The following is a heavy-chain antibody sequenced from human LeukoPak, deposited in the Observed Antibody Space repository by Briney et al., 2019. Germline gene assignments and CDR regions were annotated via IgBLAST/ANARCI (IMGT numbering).Heavy chain of an antibody. CDR1: GFTFSSYG. Sequence: GGSLRLSCAASGFTFSSYGMHWVRQAPGKGLEWVAFIRYDGSNKYYADSVKGRFTISRDNSKNTLYLQMNSLRAEDTALYYCVRDLGYSSSGTHFDYWGQGTLVTVSS. CDR2: IRYDGSNK. CDR3: VRDLGYSSSGTHFDY. J-gene: IGHJ4*02. V-gene: IGHV3-30*02. D-gene: IGHD6-13*01.